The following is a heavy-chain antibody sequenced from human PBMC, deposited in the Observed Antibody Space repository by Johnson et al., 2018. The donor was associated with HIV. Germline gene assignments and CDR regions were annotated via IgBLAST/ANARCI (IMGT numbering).Heavy chain of an antibody. D-gene: IGHD5-24*01. CDR2: ITVSGDNT. Sequence: QVQLVDAGGGVFQPGRSLRLSCAASVFTFSSYAMHWVRQAPGNGLEWVSAITVSGDNTYYVDSVKARFTISRDDARNTLYLQMNSLRIEDTGLYYCAKDGDDGDGPDGTKGAFDIWGQGTMVTVSS. CDR3: AKDGDDGDGPDGTKGAFDI. CDR1: VFTFSSYA. J-gene: IGHJ3*02. V-gene: IGHV3-NL1*01.